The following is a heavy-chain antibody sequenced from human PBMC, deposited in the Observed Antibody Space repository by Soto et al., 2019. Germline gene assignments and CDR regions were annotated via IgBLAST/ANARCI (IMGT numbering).Heavy chain of an antibody. CDR2: ISYDGSNK. Sequence: QVQLVESGGGVVQPGRSLRLSCAASGFTFSSYGMHWVRQAPGKGLEWVAVISYDGSNKHYVDSVKGQFTISRDNSRNTLFLQMNSLRGEDAAVYYCANDAVVPGTPPDYWGQGTLGNVSS. CDR3: ANDAVVPGTPPDY. D-gene: IGHD2-2*01. V-gene: IGHV3-30*18. CDR1: GFTFSSYG. J-gene: IGHJ4*02.